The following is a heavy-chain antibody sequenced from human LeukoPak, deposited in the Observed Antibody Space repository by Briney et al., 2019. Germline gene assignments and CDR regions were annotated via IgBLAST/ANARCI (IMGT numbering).Heavy chain of an antibody. J-gene: IGHJ1*01. CDR2: IYYSGST. V-gene: IGHV4-31*03. CDR1: GGSISSGGYY. Sequence: NASQTLSLTCSVSGGSISSGGYYRSWIRQHPGKGLEWIGYIYYSGSTYYNPSLKSRVTISVDTSKNQFSLKLSSVTAADTAVYYCVSGSSGWLYFQHWGQGTLVTVSS. D-gene: IGHD6-19*01. CDR3: VSGSSGWLYFQH.